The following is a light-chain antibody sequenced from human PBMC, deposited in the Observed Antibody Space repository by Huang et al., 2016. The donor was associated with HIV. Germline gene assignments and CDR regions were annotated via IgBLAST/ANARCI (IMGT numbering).Light chain of an antibody. CDR2: SAS. V-gene: IGKV1-39*01. Sequence: IQMTQSPSSLSASVGDRVTITCRAGQSIDGYLHWYQQKPGKAPKLLISSASTLHTGVPPRFSGSGSGTDYTLIINNVQPDDFATYFCQQSYSTLITFGQGSRL. J-gene: IGKJ5*01. CDR3: QQSYSTLIT. CDR1: QSIDGY.